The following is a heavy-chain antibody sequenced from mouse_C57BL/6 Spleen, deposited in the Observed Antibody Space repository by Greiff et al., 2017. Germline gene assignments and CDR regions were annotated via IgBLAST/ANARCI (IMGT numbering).Heavy chain of an antibody. CDR1: GYTFTDYN. Sequence: EVKLMESGPELVKPGASVKIPCKASGYTFTDYNMDWVKQSHGKSLEWIGDINPNNGGTIYNQKFKGKATLTVDKSSSTAYMELRSLTSEDTAVYYCARGIYYYGSSYNYFDYWGQGTTLTVSS. CDR3: ARGIYYYGSSYNYFDY. CDR2: INPNNGGT. D-gene: IGHD1-1*01. V-gene: IGHV1-18*01. J-gene: IGHJ2*01.